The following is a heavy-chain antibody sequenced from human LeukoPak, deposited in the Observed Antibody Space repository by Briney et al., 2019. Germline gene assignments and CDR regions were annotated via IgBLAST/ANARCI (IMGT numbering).Heavy chain of an antibody. CDR1: GFTFDDYA. CDR2: ISWDGGST. J-gene: IGHJ6*04. Sequence: GGSLRLSCAASGFTFDDYAMHWVRQAPGKGLEWVSLISWDGGSTYYADSVKGRFTISRDNSKNSLYLQMNSLRAEDTALYYCAKVMAGYSSSWYDYYYGMDVWGKGTTVTVSS. V-gene: IGHV3-43D*04. D-gene: IGHD6-13*01. CDR3: AKVMAGYSSSWYDYYYGMDV.